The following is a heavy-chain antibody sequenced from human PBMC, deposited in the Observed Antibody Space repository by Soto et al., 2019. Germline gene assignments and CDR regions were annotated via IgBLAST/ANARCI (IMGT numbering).Heavy chain of an antibody. CDR2: IYNGGRT. CDR3: ARAPVGMDSINFFDH. J-gene: IGHJ4*02. V-gene: IGHV4-30-4*01. CDR1: GDSISSDGYH. Sequence: SETLSLTCTVSGDSISSDGYHWSWIRQSPGKGLEWIGYIYNGGRTFYRPSLESRINMSLDATKNSYSLRPTSVTAADTAVYYCARAPVGMDSINFFDHWGQGILVTVSS. D-gene: IGHD2-8*01.